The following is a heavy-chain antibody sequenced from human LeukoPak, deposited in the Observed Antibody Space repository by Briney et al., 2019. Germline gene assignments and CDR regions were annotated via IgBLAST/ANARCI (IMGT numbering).Heavy chain of an antibody. V-gene: IGHV3-21*01. CDR3: AREGKAPPVGPVPAAPEGWFDP. Sequence: GGSLRLSCAASGFTFSSYSMNWVRQAPGKGLEWVSSISSSSSSYIYYADSVKGRFTISRDNAKNSLYLQMNSLRAEDTAVYYCAREGKAPPVGPVPAAPEGWFDPWGQGTLVTVSS. D-gene: IGHD2-2*01. CDR1: GFTFSSYS. J-gene: IGHJ5*02. CDR2: ISSSSSSYI.